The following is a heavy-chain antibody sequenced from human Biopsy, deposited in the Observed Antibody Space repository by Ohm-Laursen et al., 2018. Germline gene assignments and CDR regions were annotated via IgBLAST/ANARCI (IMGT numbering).Heavy chain of an antibody. CDR1: GGTFNNYA. CDR3: ATDAVGGLAVF. CDR2: ISPVFGAV. J-gene: IGHJ4*02. V-gene: IGHV1-69*13. D-gene: IGHD3-16*01. Sequence: SVKVSCKVSGGTFNNYAISWVRQAPGPGLEWMGGISPVFGAVKYAEKFRGRLTITAGESTGTAYMELNSLTSDDTAVYYCATDAVGGLAVFGGQGTLVTVSS.